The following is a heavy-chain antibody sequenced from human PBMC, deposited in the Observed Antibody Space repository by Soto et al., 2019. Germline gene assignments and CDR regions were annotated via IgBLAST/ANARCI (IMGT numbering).Heavy chain of an antibody. D-gene: IGHD2-15*01. V-gene: IGHV1-18*01. Sequence: QVQLVQSGAEVKKPGASVKVSCKASGYTFTSYGISWVRQAPGQGLEWMGWISAYNGNTNYAQKLQGRVTMTTDTSTSTAYTELRSLRSDDTAVYYCARVFRDIVVVVAASPDAFDIWGQGTMVTVSS. CDR1: GYTFTSYG. CDR2: ISAYNGNT. CDR3: ARVFRDIVVVVAASPDAFDI. J-gene: IGHJ3*02.